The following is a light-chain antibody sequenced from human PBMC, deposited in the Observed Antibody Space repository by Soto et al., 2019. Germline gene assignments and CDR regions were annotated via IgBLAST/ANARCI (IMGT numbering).Light chain of an antibody. Sequence: QSALTQPASVSGSPGQWITISCTGTSSDVGGYNYVSWYQQHPGKAPKLIIYDVSNRPSGVSNRFSGSKSGNTASLTISGLQAEDEADYYCSSYTSSSTRVFGTGTKLTVL. CDR1: SSDVGGYNY. V-gene: IGLV2-14*01. CDR3: SSYTSSSTRV. J-gene: IGLJ1*01. CDR2: DVS.